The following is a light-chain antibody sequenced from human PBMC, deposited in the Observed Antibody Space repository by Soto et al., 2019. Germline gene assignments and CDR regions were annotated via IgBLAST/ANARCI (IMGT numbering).Light chain of an antibody. V-gene: IGLV2-8*01. CDR1: SSDVGGNDY. J-gene: IGLJ7*01. CDR2: EVN. CDR3: CSYGFAGSDYLV. Sequence: QSVLTQPPSASGSPGQSVTISCTGASSDVGGNDYVSWYQHHPGKVPKLMIFEVNKRPSGVTHRFSGSKSGNTASLTVSGLQAEDEADYYCCSYGFAGSDYLVFGGGTQLTVL.